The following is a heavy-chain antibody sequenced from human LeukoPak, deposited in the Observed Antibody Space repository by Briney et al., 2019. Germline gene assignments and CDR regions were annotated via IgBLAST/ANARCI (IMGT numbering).Heavy chain of an antibody. D-gene: IGHD3-10*02. CDR1: GFTFSDYN. J-gene: IGHJ6*04. CDR3: AELGITMIGGV. CDR2: ISSSSSHI. Sequence: GGSLRLSCAASGFTFSDYNINWVRQAPGKGLEWVSSISSSSSHIYYADSVKGRFTISRDNAKNSLYLQMNSLRAEDTAVYYCAELGITMIGGVWGKGTTVTVSS. V-gene: IGHV3-21*01.